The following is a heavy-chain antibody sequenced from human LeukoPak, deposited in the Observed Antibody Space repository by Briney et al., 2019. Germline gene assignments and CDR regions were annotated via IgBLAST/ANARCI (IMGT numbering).Heavy chain of an antibody. Sequence: PGGSLRLSCAASGFTFNNYYMSWIRQAPGKGLEWLSYINIGGTNTHYTDSVKGRFTSSRDNAKKSLYLEMNNPRAEDTAVYYCATDGAGFDTWGQGVLVTVSS. CDR3: ATDGAGFDT. CDR1: GFTFNNYY. V-gene: IGHV3-11*01. J-gene: IGHJ5*02. CDR2: INIGGTNT.